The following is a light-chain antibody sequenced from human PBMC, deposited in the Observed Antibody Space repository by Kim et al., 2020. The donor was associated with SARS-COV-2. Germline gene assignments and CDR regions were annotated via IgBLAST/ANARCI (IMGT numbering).Light chain of an antibody. CDR1: QSISTW. J-gene: IGKJ1*01. Sequence: DIKMTQSPSTLSASVGDRVTITCRASQSISTWLAWYQQRPGKAPKSLIYDASSLQSGVPSRFSGSGSGTEFTLTISSLQTDDIATYYCQQYKTFPWTFGQGTKVDIK. CDR3: QQYKTFPWT. V-gene: IGKV1-5*01. CDR2: DAS.